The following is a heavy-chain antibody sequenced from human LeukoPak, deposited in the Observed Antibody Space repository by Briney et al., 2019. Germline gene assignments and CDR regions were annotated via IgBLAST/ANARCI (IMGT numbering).Heavy chain of an antibody. V-gene: IGHV1-2*02. J-gene: IGHJ4*02. CDR2: INPNSGAT. CDR1: GYTFTGPY. Sequence: ASLKVSCKASGYTFTGPYIHWMRQAPGQGLDWMRWINPNSGATKYAQKFQGRVTVTRATSTSTAYTVLSGLRADDTAAYYCARVEYFPNGVCTTYDLWGQGTLVTVSS. D-gene: IGHD2-8*01. CDR3: ARVEYFPNGVCTTYDL.